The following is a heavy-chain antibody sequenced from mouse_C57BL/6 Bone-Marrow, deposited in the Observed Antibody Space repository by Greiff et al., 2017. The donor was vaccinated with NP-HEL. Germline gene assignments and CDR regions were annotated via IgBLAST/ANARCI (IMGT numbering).Heavy chain of an antibody. D-gene: IGHD2-4*01. V-gene: IGHV1-19*01. CDR2: INPYNGGT. Sequence: EVQLQQSGPVLVKPGASVKMSCKASGYTFTDYYMNWVKQSHGKSLEWIGVINPYNGGTSYNQTFKGKATLTVDKSSSTAYMELNSLTSEDSAVYYCARTRSPIYYDYDYYAMDYWGQGTSVTVSS. CDR1: GYTFTDYY. CDR3: ARTRSPIYYDYDYYAMDY. J-gene: IGHJ4*01.